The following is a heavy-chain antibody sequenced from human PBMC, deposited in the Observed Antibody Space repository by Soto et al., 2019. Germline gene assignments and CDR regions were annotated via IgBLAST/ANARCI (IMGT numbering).Heavy chain of an antibody. CDR2: ISAYNGNT. V-gene: IGHV1-18*01. Sequence: ASVKVSCKASGYTFTSYGISWVRQAPGQGLEWMGWISAYNGNTNYAQKLQGRVTMTTDTSTSTAYMELRSLRSDDTAVYYCAXGLGITMVRGADNWFDPWGQGTLVTVSS. J-gene: IGHJ5*02. D-gene: IGHD3-10*01. CDR1: GYTFTSYG. CDR3: AXGLGITMVRGADNWFDP.